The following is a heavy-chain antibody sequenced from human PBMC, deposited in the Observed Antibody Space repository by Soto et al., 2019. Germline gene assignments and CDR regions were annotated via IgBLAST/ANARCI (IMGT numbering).Heavy chain of an antibody. CDR2: ISYDGSNK. Sequence: GSLRLSCAASGFTFSSYGMHWVRQAPGKGLEWVAVISYDGSNKYYADSVKGRFTISRDNSKNTLYLQMNSLRAEDTAVYYCAKASIGGSYLAPDYWGQGTLVTVSS. V-gene: IGHV3-30*18. CDR1: GFTFSSYG. CDR3: AKASIGGSYLAPDY. J-gene: IGHJ4*02. D-gene: IGHD1-26*01.